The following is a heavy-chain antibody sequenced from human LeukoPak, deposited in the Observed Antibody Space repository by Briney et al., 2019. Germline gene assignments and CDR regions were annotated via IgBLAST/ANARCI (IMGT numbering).Heavy chain of an antibody. CDR3: ARGRIRFLEYYYYYMDV. D-gene: IGHD3-3*01. V-gene: IGHV4-34*01. J-gene: IGHJ6*03. CDR2: INHSGST. CDR1: GGSFSGYY. Sequence: SETLSLTCAVYGGSFSGYYWSWIRQPPGKGLEWIGEINHSGSTNYNPSLKNRVTISVDTSKNQFSLKLSSVTAADTAVYYCARGRIRFLEYYYYYMDVWGKGTTVTVSS.